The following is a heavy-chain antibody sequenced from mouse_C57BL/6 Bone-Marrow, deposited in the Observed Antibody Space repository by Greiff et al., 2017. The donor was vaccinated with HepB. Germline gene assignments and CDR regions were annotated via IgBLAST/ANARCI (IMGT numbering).Heavy chain of an antibody. V-gene: IGHV1-69*01. Sequence: VQLQQSGAELVMPGASVKLSCKASGYTFTSYWMHWVKQRPGQGLEWIGEIDPSDSYTNYNQKFKGKSTLTVDKSSSTAYMQLSSLTSEDSAVYYCAVYGSSAWFAYWGQGTLVTVSA. CDR2: IDPSDSYT. J-gene: IGHJ3*01. CDR1: GYTFTSYW. CDR3: AVYGSSAWFAY. D-gene: IGHD1-1*01.